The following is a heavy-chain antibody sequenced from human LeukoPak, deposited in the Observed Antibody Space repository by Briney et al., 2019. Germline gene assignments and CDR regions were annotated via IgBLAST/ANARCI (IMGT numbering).Heavy chain of an antibody. CDR3: ARGRDGTAMGDY. CDR2: ISYDGSNK. D-gene: IGHD5-18*01. CDR1: GFTFSSYA. Sequence: GRSLRLSCAASGFTFSSYAMHWVRQAPGKGLEWVAVISYDGSNKYYADSVKGRFTISRDNSKNTLYLQMSSLRAEDTAVYYCARGRDGTAMGDYWGQGTLVTVSS. J-gene: IGHJ4*02. V-gene: IGHV3-30*04.